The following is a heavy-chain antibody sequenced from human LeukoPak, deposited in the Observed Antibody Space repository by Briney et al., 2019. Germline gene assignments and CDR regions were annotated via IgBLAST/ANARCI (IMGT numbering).Heavy chain of an antibody. CDR3: ARSRAAAGLDAFDI. D-gene: IGHD6-13*01. CDR1: GGTFSSYA. J-gene: IGHJ3*02. V-gene: IGHV1-69*13. CDR2: IIPIFGTA. Sequence: SVKVSCKASGGTFSSYAISWVRQAPGQGLEWMGGIIPIFGTANYAQKFQGRVTITADESTSTAYMELSSLRSDDTAVYYCARSRAAAGLDAFDIWGQGTMVTVSS.